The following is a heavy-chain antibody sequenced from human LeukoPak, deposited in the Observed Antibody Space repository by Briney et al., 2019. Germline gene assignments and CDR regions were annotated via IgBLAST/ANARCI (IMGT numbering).Heavy chain of an antibody. CDR1: GFPFTNYA. V-gene: IGHV1-18*01. J-gene: IGHJ6*04. CDR2: MSAYNGHT. CDR3: ARAWDYGESRGKMDV. Sequence: ASVKVSCMAAGFPFTNYAFYWVRQAPGQGLDWMGWMSAYNGHTNLGWKYQGRVTLNTETSTTTAYMELRDLRSDDTAVYYCARAWDYGESRGKMDVWGKGTTVSVSS. D-gene: IGHD4-17*01.